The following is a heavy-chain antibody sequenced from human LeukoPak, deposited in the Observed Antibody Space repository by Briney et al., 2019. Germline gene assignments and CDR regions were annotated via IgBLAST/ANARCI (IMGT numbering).Heavy chain of an antibody. V-gene: IGHV4-59*01. CDR1: GGSISSYY. CDR2: IYYSGST. CDR3: AREGYSGHDFIY. Sequence: SETLSLTCTVSGGSISSYYWSWIRQPPGKGLEWIGYIYYSGSTNYNPSLKSRVTISVDTSKNQFSLRLRSVTAADTAVYYCAREGYSGHDFIYWGQGTLVTVSS. J-gene: IGHJ4*02. D-gene: IGHD5-12*01.